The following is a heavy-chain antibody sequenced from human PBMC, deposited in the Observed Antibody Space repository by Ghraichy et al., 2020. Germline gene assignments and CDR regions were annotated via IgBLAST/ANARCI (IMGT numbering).Heavy chain of an antibody. CDR1: SFTFGSYA. V-gene: IGHV3-23*01. J-gene: IGHJ4*02. CDR3: ARDSVGATGGYFFDY. Sequence: GGSLRLSCAASSFTFGSYAMSWVRQAPGKGLEWVSTISGGASSTYYIDSVKGRFTISRDNSKNTLYLQMNRVRAEDTAVYYCARDSVGATGGYFFDYWGQGTVVTVSS. CDR2: ISGGASST. D-gene: IGHD1-26*01.